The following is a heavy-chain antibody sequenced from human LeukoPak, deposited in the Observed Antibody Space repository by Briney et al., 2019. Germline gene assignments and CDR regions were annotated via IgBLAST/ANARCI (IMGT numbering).Heavy chain of an antibody. V-gene: IGHV4-59*01. Sequence: PSETLSLTCIVSGGSIRSYYWGWIRQTPGKGLEWIGYISYSGNTNYNPSLKSRVTMSVDTSKNQFSLKLTSVTAADTAVYFCARESDTSGPIDYWGQGRLVAVSS. CDR1: GGSIRSYY. J-gene: IGHJ4*02. D-gene: IGHD3-22*01. CDR3: ARESDTSGPIDY. CDR2: ISYSGNT.